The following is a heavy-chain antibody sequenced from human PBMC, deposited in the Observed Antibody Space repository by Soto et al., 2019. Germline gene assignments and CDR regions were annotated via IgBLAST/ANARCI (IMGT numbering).Heavy chain of an antibody. D-gene: IGHD1-26*01. V-gene: IGHV6-1*01. CDR1: GDSVSSNSAA. CDR3: AKGGAKTSVARYLFES. J-gene: IGHJ5*01. Sequence: PSQTLSLTCAISGDSVSSNSAAWNWIRQSPSRGLEWLGRTYYRSKWYNDYAVSVKSRITINPDTSKNQFSLQLNSVTPEDTALYYCAKGGAKTSVARYLFESWGQGTLVTVSS. CDR2: TYYRSKWYN.